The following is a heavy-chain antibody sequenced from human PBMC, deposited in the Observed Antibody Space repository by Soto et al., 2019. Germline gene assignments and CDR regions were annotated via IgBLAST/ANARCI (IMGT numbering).Heavy chain of an antibody. J-gene: IGHJ4*02. CDR3: ARDGGSYLRYFDY. D-gene: IGHD1-26*01. CDR1: GFTFSSYG. CDR2: IWYDGSNK. Sequence: GGSLRLSCAASGFTFSSYGMHWVRQAPGKGLEWVAVIWYDGSNKYYADSVKGRFTISRDNSKNTLYLQMNSLRAEDTAVYYCARDGGSYLRYFDYWGQGTLVTVSS. V-gene: IGHV3-33*01.